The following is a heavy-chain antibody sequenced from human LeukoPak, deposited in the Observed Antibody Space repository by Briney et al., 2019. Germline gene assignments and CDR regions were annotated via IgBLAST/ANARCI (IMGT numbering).Heavy chain of an antibody. J-gene: IGHJ3*02. D-gene: IGHD6-19*01. CDR2: INHSGST. V-gene: IGHV4-34*01. CDR3: ARLGYSSGRYAFDI. Sequence: PSETLSLTCAVYGGTFSGYSWSWFRQPPGKGLDWIGEINHSGSTNYNPSLKSRVTISVDTSKNQFSLKLSSVTAADTAVYYCARLGYSSGRYAFDIWGQGTMVTVSS. CDR1: GGTFSGYS.